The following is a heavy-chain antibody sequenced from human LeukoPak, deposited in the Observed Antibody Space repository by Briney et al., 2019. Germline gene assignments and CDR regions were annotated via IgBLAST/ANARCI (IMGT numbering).Heavy chain of an antibody. J-gene: IGHJ2*01. Sequence: GGSLRLSCAASGFTFSSYWMSWVRHAPGKGLEWVAHIKEDGSDKNYVDSVKGRFTISRDNAKNSLYLQMNSLRVEDTAVYYCARVHWYFDFWGRGTLVTVSS. V-gene: IGHV3-7*04. CDR2: IKEDGSDK. CDR3: ARVHWYFDF. CDR1: GFTFSSYW.